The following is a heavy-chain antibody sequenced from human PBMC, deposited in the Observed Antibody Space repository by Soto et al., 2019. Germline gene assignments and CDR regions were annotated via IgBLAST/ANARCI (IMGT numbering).Heavy chain of an antibody. J-gene: IGHJ5*02. CDR2: ISYDGSNK. V-gene: IGHV3-30-3*01. D-gene: IGHD3-3*01. CDR1: GFTFSSYA. CDR3: AKDFGPNWFDP. Sequence: PGGSLRLSCAASGFTFSSYAMHWVRQAPGKGLEWVAVISYDGSNKYYADSVKGRFTISRDNSKNTLYLQMNSLRAVDTAVYYCAKDFGPNWFDPWGQGTLVTVSS.